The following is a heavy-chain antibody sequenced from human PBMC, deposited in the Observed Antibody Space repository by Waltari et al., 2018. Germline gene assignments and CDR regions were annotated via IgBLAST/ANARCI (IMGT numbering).Heavy chain of an antibody. CDR3: ARDRGRGIYLDT. J-gene: IGHJ5*02. Sequence: QLQLQESGPGLVKPSGPLSLTCAVSGDSMSSTDWWSWVRQSPGKGLEWIGQVQRNGRTNYNPSFASRVTVSVYTPTNQFSLKVTSATAADTAVYFCARDRGRGIYLDTWGQGTLVTVSP. D-gene: IGHD2-15*01. CDR1: GDSMSSTDW. V-gene: IGHV4-4*02. CDR2: VQRNGRT.